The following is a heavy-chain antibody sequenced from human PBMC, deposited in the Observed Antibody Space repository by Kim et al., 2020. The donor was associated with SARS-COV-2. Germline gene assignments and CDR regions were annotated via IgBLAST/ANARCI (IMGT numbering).Heavy chain of an antibody. J-gene: IGHJ4*02. CDR1: GFTFSSYA. CDR3: AKDPLVVVPAATYSSGWSFDY. Sequence: GGSLRLSCAASGFTFSSYAMSWVRQAPGKGLEWVSAISGSGGSTYYADSVKGRFTISRDNSKNTLYLQMNSLRAEDTAVYYCAKDPLVVVPAATYSSGWSFDYWGQGTLVTVSS. CDR2: ISGSGGST. V-gene: IGHV3-23*01. D-gene: IGHD2-2*01.